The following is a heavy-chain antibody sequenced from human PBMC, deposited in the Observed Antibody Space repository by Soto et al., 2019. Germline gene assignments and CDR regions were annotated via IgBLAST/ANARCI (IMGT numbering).Heavy chain of an antibody. CDR3: ARDTRATIGVLDY. CDR2: VNIDCSGT. CDR1: VSTFSNYW. J-gene: IGHJ4*02. D-gene: IGHD5-12*01. V-gene: IGHV3-74*03. Sequence: SLSLSCTVSVSTFSNYWFLWFWQAQGKGLQWVSGVNIDCSGTTFADSVKSRFTTSTVVAKNTLYLQMNSLRAEDTAVYYCARDTRATIGVLDYWGQGTLVTVSS.